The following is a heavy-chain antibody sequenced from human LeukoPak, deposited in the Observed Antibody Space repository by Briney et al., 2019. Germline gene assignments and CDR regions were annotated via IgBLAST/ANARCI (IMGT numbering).Heavy chain of an antibody. CDR1: GYTFTNYY. CDR3: ATAGRRLFGVLIPLSFDY. V-gene: IGHV1-46*01. Sequence: ASVKVSCKASGYTFTNYYIHWVRQAPGQGLEWMGMIIPSDGFTTYAQKFQGRLTMTRDMSTSTVYMELSSLRSEDTALYYCATAGRRLFGVLIPLSFDYWGQGTLVTLSS. J-gene: IGHJ4*02. D-gene: IGHD3-3*01. CDR2: IIPSDGFT.